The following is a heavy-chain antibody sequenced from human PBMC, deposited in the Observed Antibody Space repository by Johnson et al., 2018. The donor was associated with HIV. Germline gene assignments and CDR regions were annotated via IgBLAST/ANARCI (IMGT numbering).Heavy chain of an antibody. V-gene: IGHV3-11*04. CDR2: ISSSGSTI. CDR3: ARDLAGHNAFDI. Sequence: VQLVESGGGLVTTGGSLRLSCVASGFTFSDYYMTWVRQAPGKGLEWVSYISSSGSTIYSADSVKGRFTISRDNAKNSLYLQMNSLRAEDTAVYYCARDLAGHNAFDIWGQGTMVTVSS. D-gene: IGHD6-19*01. J-gene: IGHJ3*02. CDR1: GFTFSDYY.